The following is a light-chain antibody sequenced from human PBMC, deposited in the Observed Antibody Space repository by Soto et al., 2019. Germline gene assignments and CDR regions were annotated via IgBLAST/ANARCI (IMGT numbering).Light chain of an antibody. J-gene: IGKJ1*01. CDR3: QQYNDWPPRT. V-gene: IGKV3-15*01. CDR2: GAS. CDR1: QSVNRN. Sequence: EIVLTQSPATLSLSPGERATLSCRASQSVNRNLAWYQQKPGQAPRFLIYGASTRATGIPARFSGSGSGTEFTLTISSLQYEDFAVYYCQQYNDWPPRTFGQGTKVDIK.